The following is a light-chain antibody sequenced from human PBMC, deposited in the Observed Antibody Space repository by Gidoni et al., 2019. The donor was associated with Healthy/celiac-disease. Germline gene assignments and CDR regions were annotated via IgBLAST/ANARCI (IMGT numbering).Light chain of an antibody. J-gene: IGKJ4*01. CDR2: GAS. CDR1: ETIDYK. CDR3: QQYSNWPPFT. Sequence: ETVLTQSPVTLSVSSGERAALSCRASETIDYKLAWYQQMPGQAPRLLIYGASIRATGVPDRFRGSGSGTEFTLTISSLQSEDFAFYYCQQYSNWPPFTFGGGTKVEMK. V-gene: IGKV3-15*01.